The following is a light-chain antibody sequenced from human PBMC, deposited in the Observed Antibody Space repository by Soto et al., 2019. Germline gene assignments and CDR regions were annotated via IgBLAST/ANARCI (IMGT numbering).Light chain of an antibody. CDR1: SGFDVGTYK. J-gene: IGLJ3*02. Sequence: QSVLTQPSSLSASPGASASLTCTLRSGFDVGTYKIYWYQQRPGSPPQYLLTYKSDSDNQQGSGVPSRFSGSKDASANAGILHISGLQSDDEADYYCVIWHGYGWVFGGGTKVTVL. V-gene: IGLV5-45*03. CDR3: VIWHGYGWV. CDR2: YKSDSDN.